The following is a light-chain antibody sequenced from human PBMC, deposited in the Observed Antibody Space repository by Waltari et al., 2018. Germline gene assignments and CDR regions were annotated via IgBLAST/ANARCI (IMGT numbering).Light chain of an antibody. V-gene: IGKV1-12*01. CDR1: QDIGNR. CDR3: QQGNSFPIT. J-gene: IGKJ3*01. CDR2: GTS. Sequence: CRASQDIGNRVAWYQQKPGKAPNLLIYGTSSLQTGVPSRFSGSGSGTEFTLTISSLQPEDFGTYYCQQGNSFPITFGPGTKVEIK.